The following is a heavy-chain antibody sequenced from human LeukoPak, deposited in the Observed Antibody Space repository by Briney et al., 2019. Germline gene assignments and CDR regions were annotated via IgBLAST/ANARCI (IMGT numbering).Heavy chain of an antibody. D-gene: IGHD3-10*01. CDR2: IFTSGST. CDR3: AREGKITMVRGVIRYYYMDV. Sequence: TLSLTCTVSGGSISSSSYYWSWIRQPAGKGLEWIGRIFTSGSTKYNPSLKSRVTISVDTSKNQFSLKLSSVTAADTAVYYCAREGKITMVRGVIRYYYMDVWGKGTTVTISS. V-gene: IGHV4-61*02. CDR1: GGSISSSSYY. J-gene: IGHJ6*03.